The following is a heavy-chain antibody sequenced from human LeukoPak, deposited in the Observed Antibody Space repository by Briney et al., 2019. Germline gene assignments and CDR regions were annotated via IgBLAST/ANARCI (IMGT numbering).Heavy chain of an antibody. CDR2: INPNSGGT. J-gene: IGHJ4*02. V-gene: IGHV1-2*06. Sequence: SVKVSCKASGYTFTGYYMHWVRQAPGQGLEWMGRINPNSGGTNYAQKFQGRVTMTGDTSISTAYMELSRLRSDDTAVYYCARSSIVGATTGFDYWGQGTLVTVSS. CDR3: ARSSIVGATTGFDY. D-gene: IGHD1-26*01. CDR1: GYTFTGYY.